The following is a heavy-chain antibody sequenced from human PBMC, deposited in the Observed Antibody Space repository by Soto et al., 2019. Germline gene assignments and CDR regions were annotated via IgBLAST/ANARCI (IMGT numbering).Heavy chain of an antibody. CDR3: ARNILGGTTDY. Sequence: ASVKVSCKASGYSFNTHAMHWVRQAPGQGLEWVGWINAANGVTRNSQRLQGRVTLTSDTSATTAYMELSSLRSEDTAVYYCARNILGGTTDYWGQGTLVTVSS. J-gene: IGHJ4*02. CDR1: GYSFNTHA. D-gene: IGHD1-7*01. CDR2: INAANGVT. V-gene: IGHV1-3*01.